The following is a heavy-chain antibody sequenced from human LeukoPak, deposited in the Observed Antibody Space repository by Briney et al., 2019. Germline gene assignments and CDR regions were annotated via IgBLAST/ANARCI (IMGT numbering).Heavy chain of an antibody. CDR3: ARLMPGLSMEV. CDR1: GDSINTNIYY. V-gene: IGHV4-39*07. Sequence: TSETLSLTCIVSGDSINTNIYYWGWIRQPPGKGLEWIGHVYYSGSTYSNPSLRGRVTILLGTSNNHFSLRLNSVTAADTAVYYCARLMPGLSMEVCGNGTTVSVSS. CDR2: VYYSGST. D-gene: IGHD2-8*01. J-gene: IGHJ6*03.